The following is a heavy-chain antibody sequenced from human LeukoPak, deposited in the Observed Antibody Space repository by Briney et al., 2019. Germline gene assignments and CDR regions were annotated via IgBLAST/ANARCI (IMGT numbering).Heavy chain of an antibody. J-gene: IGHJ6*02. D-gene: IGHD4-17*01. CDR1: GGTFSSYT. V-gene: IGHV1-69*02. CDR3: ARGSGDYPPYYYYGMDV. Sequence: GASVKVSCKASGGTFSSYTISWVRQAPGQGLEWMGRIIPILGIANYAQKFQGRVTITADKSTSTAYMELSSLRSEDTAVYYCARGSGDYPPYYYYGMDVWGQGTTVTVSS. CDR2: IIPILGIA.